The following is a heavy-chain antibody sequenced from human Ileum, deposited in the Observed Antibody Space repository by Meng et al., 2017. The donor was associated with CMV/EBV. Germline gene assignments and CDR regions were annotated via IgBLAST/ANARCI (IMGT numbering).Heavy chain of an antibody. CDR1: GFSFLSYS. J-gene: IGHJ6*02. D-gene: IGHD2-2*01. CDR2: ISSSSNR. V-gene: IGHV3-21*01. Sequence: GESLKISCAASGFSFLSYSMNWVRQAPGKGLEWVSFISSSSNRYYADSVKGRFTISRDDAKNSLYLQMNSLGAEDTAVYYCGKTPRDCSSTSSCYYYGMDVWGQGTTVTVSS. CDR3: GKTPRDCSSTSSCYYYGMDV.